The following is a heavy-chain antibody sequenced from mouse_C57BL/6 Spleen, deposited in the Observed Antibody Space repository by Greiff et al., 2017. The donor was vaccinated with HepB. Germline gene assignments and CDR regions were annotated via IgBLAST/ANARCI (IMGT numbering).Heavy chain of an antibody. CDR3: ARYYYGGDY. J-gene: IGHJ4*01. D-gene: IGHD1-1*01. Sequence: EVQLQQSGPELVKPGASVKISCKASGYTFTDYYMNWVKQSHGKSLEWIGDINPNNGGTSYNQKFKGKATLTVDKSSSTAYMELRSLTSEDSAVYYCARYYYGGDYWGQGTSVTVSS. V-gene: IGHV1-26*01. CDR1: GYTFTDYY. CDR2: INPNNGGT.